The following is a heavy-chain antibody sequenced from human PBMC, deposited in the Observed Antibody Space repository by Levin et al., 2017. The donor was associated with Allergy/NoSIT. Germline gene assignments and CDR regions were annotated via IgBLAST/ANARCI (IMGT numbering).Heavy chain of an antibody. CDR3: ARIPDTMVREIYGMDV. J-gene: IGHJ6*02. Sequence: SGPTLVKPTQTLTLTCTFSGFSLSTSGVCVSWIRQPPGKALEWLARIDWDDDKYYSTSLKTRLTISKDTSKNRVVLTMTNMDPVDTATYYCARIPDTMVREIYGMDVWGQGTTVTVSS. V-gene: IGHV2-70*11. CDR1: GFSLSTSGVC. CDR2: IDWDDDK. D-gene: IGHD3-10*01.